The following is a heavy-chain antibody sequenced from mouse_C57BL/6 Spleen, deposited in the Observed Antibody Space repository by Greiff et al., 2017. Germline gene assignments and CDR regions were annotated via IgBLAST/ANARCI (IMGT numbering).Heavy chain of an antibody. CDR1: GFTFSSYA. V-gene: IGHV5-9-1*02. CDR2: ISSGGDYI. Sequence: EVMLVESGEGLVKPGGSLKLSCAASGFTFSSYAMSWVRQTPEKRLEWVAYISSGGDYIYYADTVKGRFTISRDNARNTLYLQMSSLKSEDTAMYYCTRDHDGAWFAYWGQGTLVTVSA. D-gene: IGHD2-3*01. CDR3: TRDHDGAWFAY. J-gene: IGHJ3*01.